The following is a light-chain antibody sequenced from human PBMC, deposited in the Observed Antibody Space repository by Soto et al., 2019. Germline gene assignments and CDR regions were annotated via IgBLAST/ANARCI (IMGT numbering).Light chain of an antibody. CDR2: DVS. Sequence: QSALTQPASLSGSPGQSITISCTGASSDVGAYNYVSWYQQHPGKAPKLMIFDVSSRPSGVSDRFSGSKSGNTASLTISGLQAEDEADYYCSSYTTSLTYVFGTGTKVTVL. CDR3: SSYTTSLTYV. CDR1: SSDVGAYNY. V-gene: IGLV2-14*03. J-gene: IGLJ1*01.